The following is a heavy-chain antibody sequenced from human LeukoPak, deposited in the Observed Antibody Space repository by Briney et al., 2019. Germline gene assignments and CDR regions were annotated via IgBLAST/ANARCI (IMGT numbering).Heavy chain of an antibody. CDR2: IYSGGST. J-gene: IGHJ3*02. CDR1: GFTVSSNY. V-gene: IGHV3-66*02. CDR3: ARWPMIDAFDI. Sequence: GGSLRLSCAASGFTVSSNYMSWARQAPGKGLEWVSVIYSGGSTYYADSVKGRFTNSRDNSKNTLYLQMNSLRAEDTAVYYCARWPMIDAFDIWGQGTMVTVSS. D-gene: IGHD3-22*01.